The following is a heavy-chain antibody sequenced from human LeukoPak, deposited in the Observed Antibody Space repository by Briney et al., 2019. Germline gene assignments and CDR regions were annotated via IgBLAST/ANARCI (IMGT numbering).Heavy chain of an antibody. D-gene: IGHD4-11*01. Sequence: SETLSLTCTVSGGSIRSYYWSWIRQPAGKGLEWIGRIYTSGSTNYNPSLKSRVTMSVDTSKNQFSLKLSSVTAADTAVYYCARNGGYSNYYYYYMDVWGKGTTVTVSS. CDR3: ARNGGYSNYYYYYMDV. J-gene: IGHJ6*03. V-gene: IGHV4-4*07. CDR2: IYTSGST. CDR1: GGSIRSYY.